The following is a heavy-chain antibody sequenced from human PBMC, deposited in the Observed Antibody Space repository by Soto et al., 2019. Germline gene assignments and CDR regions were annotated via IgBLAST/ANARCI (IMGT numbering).Heavy chain of an antibody. CDR3: ARERQQLDY. Sequence: QVQLVEFGGGVVQPGRSLRLACAASGFTLSSYAMHWVRQAPGKGLEWVAVISYDGSNKYYADSVKGRFTISRDNSKNTLYLQMNSLRAEDTAVYYCARERQQLDYWGQGTLVTVSS. V-gene: IGHV3-30-3*01. CDR2: ISYDGSNK. CDR1: GFTLSSYA. D-gene: IGHD6-13*01. J-gene: IGHJ4*02.